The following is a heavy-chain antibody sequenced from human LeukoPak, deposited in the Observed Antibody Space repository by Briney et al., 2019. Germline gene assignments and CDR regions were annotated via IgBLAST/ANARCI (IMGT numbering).Heavy chain of an antibody. CDR1: GASISSYY. Sequence: SQTLSLTCTISGASISSYYWSWIRQPPPKGLEWIGFIYYSGSTNYKPSLQSRVTISVDTSRNQFSLKVSSVTAADTAVYYCARHRISGTYKRDFDYWGQGILVTVSS. CDR2: IYYSGST. D-gene: IGHD3-10*01. CDR3: ARHRISGTYKRDFDY. J-gene: IGHJ4*02. V-gene: IGHV4-59*08.